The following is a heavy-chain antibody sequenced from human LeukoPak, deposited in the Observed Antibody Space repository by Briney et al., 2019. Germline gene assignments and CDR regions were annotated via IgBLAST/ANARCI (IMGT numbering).Heavy chain of an antibody. V-gene: IGHV3-21*01. CDR2: ISSSSSYI. Sequence: GGSLRLSCAASGFTFNSYSMNWVRQAPGKGLEWVSSISSSSSYIYYADSVKGRFTISRDNAKNSLYLQMNSLRAEDTAVYYCAREGPMVRGVITAFDYWGQGTLVTVSS. J-gene: IGHJ4*02. D-gene: IGHD3-10*01. CDR1: GFTFNSYS. CDR3: AREGPMVRGVITAFDY.